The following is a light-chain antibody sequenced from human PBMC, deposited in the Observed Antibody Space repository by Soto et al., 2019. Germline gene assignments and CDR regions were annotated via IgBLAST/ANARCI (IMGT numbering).Light chain of an antibody. Sequence: QSVLTHPPSASATPGQGVTISCSGSSSNIGTNTVTWYQQLPGTAPKLLIYTDNFRSSGVPERFSGYKSGTSASLAISGLQSDDEADYYCAEREDSLKAYVFGTGTKVTVL. J-gene: IGLJ1*01. CDR2: TDN. CDR3: AEREDSLKAYV. CDR1: SSNIGTNT. V-gene: IGLV1-44*01.